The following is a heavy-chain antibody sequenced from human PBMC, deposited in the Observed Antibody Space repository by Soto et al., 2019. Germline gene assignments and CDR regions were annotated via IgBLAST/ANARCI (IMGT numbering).Heavy chain of an antibody. CDR2: ISSSSSYI. CDR3: AGDFVDTAMSYYYYYYMDV. Sequence: VQLVESGGGLVKPGGSLRLSCAASGFTFSSYSMNWVRQAPGKGLEWVSSISSSSSYIYYADSVKGRFTISRDNAKNSLYLQMNSLRAEDTAVYYCAGDFVDTAMSYYYYYYMDVWGKGTTVTVSS. CDR1: GFTFSSYS. J-gene: IGHJ6*03. V-gene: IGHV3-21*01. D-gene: IGHD5-18*01.